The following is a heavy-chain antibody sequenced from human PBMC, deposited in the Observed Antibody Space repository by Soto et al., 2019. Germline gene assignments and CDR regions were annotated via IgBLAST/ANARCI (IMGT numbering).Heavy chain of an antibody. V-gene: IGHV1-2*04. CDR1: GYTFTGYY. CDR3: ARAGTGTTVHYYYMDV. CDR2: INPNSGGT. J-gene: IGHJ6*03. Sequence: GASVKVSCKASGYTFTGYYMHWVRQAPGQGLEWMGWINPNSGGTNYAQKFQGWVTMTRDTSISTAYMELSRLRSDDTAVYYCARAGTGTTVHYYYMDVWGKGTTVTVSS. D-gene: IGHD1-7*01.